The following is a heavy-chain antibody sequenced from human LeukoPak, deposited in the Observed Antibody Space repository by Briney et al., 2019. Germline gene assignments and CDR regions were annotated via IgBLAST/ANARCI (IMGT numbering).Heavy chain of an antibody. Sequence: SVKVSCKASGFTFTTSAVQWVRQARGQRLEWIGRIVVGSGNTDHAQKFQGRLTITRDISTSTAYMELSSLTSDDTAVYYCAAVPNANAWYWDDAFDIWGQGTMVTVSS. J-gene: IGHJ3*02. CDR2: IVVGSGNT. V-gene: IGHV1-58*01. CDR3: AAVPNANAWYWDDAFDI. D-gene: IGHD2-8*02. CDR1: GFTFTTSA.